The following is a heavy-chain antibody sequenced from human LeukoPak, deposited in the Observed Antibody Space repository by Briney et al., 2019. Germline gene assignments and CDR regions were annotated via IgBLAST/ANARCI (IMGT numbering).Heavy chain of an antibody. Sequence: GGSLRLSCAASGFTFSSYTMNWVRQAPGKGLEWVSSINTISNYKYYADSLKGRFTISRDNAKNSLYLQMNSLRAEDTAVYYCARDLGHYYDSSGYYFDYWGQGTLVTVSS. CDR1: GFTFSSYT. V-gene: IGHV3-21*01. CDR2: INTISNYK. D-gene: IGHD3-22*01. CDR3: ARDLGHYYDSSGYYFDY. J-gene: IGHJ4*02.